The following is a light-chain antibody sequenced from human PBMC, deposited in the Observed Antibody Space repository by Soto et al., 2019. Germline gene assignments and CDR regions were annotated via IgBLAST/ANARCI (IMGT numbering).Light chain of an antibody. Sequence: EIVLTQSPATLSLSPGERATLSCRASQSVSSYLAWYQQKPGQAPRLLIYDASNRATGIPARFSGSGSGTDFTLTISTLEPEDFAVYYCKQRSNWPRFTSAPGTKVDIK. CDR2: DAS. V-gene: IGKV3-11*01. J-gene: IGKJ3*01. CDR3: KQRSNWPRFT. CDR1: QSVSSY.